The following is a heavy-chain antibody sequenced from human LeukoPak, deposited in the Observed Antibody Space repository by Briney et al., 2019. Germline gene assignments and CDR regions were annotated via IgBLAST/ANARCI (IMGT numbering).Heavy chain of an antibody. Sequence: GGALRLSRAVSGFPLSDYYVSWIRQAPGKGLEWISYSSGSGNTIYYADSVSRRFTVSWDNAKNSLFLQMNSLRANDTAVYYCARMLAAAADFWGQGTLVTVSS. J-gene: IGHJ4*02. D-gene: IGHD6-13*01. CDR3: ARMLAAAADF. CDR1: GFPLSDYY. V-gene: IGHV3-11*01. CDR2: SSGSGNTI.